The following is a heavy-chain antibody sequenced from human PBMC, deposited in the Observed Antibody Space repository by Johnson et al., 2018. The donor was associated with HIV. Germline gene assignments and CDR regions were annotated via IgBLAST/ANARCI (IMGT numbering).Heavy chain of an antibody. J-gene: IGHJ3*02. CDR2: MGTAGDT. V-gene: IGHV3-13*01. CDR3: AKDSDTFYFGSGDAFDI. D-gene: IGHD3-10*01. CDR1: GFTFSNSD. Sequence: VQLVESGGGLVQPGGSLTLSCAASGFTFSNSDMHWVRQPTGQGLEWVSGMGTAGDTYYADSVKGRFSISRDNNKKSLYLQMNSLTTEDAALYYCAKDSDTFYFGSGDAFDIWGQGTLVTVSS.